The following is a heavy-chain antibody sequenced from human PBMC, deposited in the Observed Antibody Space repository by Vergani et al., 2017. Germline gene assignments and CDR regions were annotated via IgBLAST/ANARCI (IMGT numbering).Heavy chain of an antibody. Sequence: QVQLVESGGGVVQPGRSLRLSCAASGFTFSSYGMHWVRQAPGKGLEWVAVIWYDGSNKYYADSVKGRFTISRDNSKNTLYLQMNSLKTEDTAVYYCTTFNRWVAGTIISADYWGQGTLVTVSS. D-gene: IGHD6-19*01. CDR3: TTFNRWVAGTIISADY. CDR1: GFTFSSYG. V-gene: IGHV3-33*01. CDR2: IWYDGSNK. J-gene: IGHJ4*02.